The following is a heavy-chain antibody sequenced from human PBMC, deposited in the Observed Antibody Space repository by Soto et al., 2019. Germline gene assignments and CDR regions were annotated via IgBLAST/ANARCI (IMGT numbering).Heavy chain of an antibody. D-gene: IGHD6-19*01. CDR2: TYYRSKWYS. V-gene: IGHV6-1*01. J-gene: IGHJ4*02. CDR1: GDSVSSTSTA. Sequence: SQTLSLTCAISGDSVSSTSTAWSWIRQSPSRGLGWLGRTYYRSKWYSDYAVSVKSRITINPDTSKNQFSLQLKSVTPEDTAVYYCARGSYYSGWVWGQGTLVTVSS. CDR3: ARGSYYSGWV.